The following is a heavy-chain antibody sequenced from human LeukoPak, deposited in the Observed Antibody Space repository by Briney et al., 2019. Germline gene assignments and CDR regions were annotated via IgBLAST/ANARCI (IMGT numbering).Heavy chain of an antibody. D-gene: IGHD3-10*01. Sequence: SETLSLTFTVSGGSITNLDYYWTWIRQPAGKRLEWIGRIYTSGGTNYNPSLKSRVTMSVDRSKNEISLHLASLTAADTALYYCAGRGSSSGTFDIWGPGTFVTVSS. CDR1: GGSITNLDYY. CDR2: IYTSGGT. CDR3: AGRGSSSGTFDI. V-gene: IGHV4-61*02. J-gene: IGHJ3*02.